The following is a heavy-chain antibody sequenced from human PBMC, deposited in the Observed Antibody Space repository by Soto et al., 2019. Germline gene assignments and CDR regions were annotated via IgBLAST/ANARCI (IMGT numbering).Heavy chain of an antibody. D-gene: IGHD3-3*02. CDR1: GGSFSGYY. J-gene: IGHJ4*02. Sequence: SETLSLTCAVYGGSFSGYYWSWIRQPPGKGLEWIGEINHSGSTNYNPSLKSRVTISVDTSKNQFSLKLSSVTAADTAVYYCARGSIFGVPPGGYWGQGTLVTVSS. CDR2: INHSGST. V-gene: IGHV4-34*01. CDR3: ARGSIFGVPPGGY.